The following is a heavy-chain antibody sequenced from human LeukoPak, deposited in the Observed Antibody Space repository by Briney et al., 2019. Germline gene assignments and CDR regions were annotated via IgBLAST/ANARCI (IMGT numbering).Heavy chain of an antibody. CDR3: ASPPLVGYDPYYFDY. Sequence: SVKVSCKASGGTFSSYAISWVRQAPGQGLEWMGRIIPILGIANYAQKFQGRVTITADKSTSTAYMELSSLRSEDTAVYYCASPPLVGYDPYYFDYWGQGTLVTVSS. D-gene: IGHD5-12*01. V-gene: IGHV1-69*04. CDR2: IIPILGIA. J-gene: IGHJ4*02. CDR1: GGTFSSYA.